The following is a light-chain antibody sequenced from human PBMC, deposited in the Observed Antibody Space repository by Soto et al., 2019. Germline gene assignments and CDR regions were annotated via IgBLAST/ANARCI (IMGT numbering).Light chain of an antibody. J-gene: IGLJ3*02. V-gene: IGLV2-18*02. Sequence: QSALTQPPSVSGSPGQSVTIPCTGTSSDVGSYNRVSWYQQPPGTAPKLMIYEVSNRPSGVPDRFSGSKSGNTASLTISGLQAEDEADYYCCSYAGSYTLVFGGGTKLTVL. CDR3: CSYAGSYTLV. CDR2: EVS. CDR1: SSDVGSYNR.